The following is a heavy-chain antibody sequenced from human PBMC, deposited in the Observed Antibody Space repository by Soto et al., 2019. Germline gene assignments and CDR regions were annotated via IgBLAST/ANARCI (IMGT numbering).Heavy chain of an antibody. CDR3: TRDHGYGYGMDV. CDR1: GFTCSTYS. V-gene: IGHV3-48*01. D-gene: IGHD5-12*01. Sequence: GSLRLSCAASGFTCSTYSMNWVRQALGKGLEWTSYITKSSKTIYYADSVKGRFTISRDNAKNSLYLQMNSLRAEDTAVYYCTRDHGYGYGMDVWGQGTTVTVSS. CDR2: ITKSSKTI. J-gene: IGHJ6*02.